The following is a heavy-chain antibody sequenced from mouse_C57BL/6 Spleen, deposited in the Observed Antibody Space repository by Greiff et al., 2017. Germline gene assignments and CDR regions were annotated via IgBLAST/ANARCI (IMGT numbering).Heavy chain of an antibody. CDR1: GYTFTNYW. CDR2: IYPGGGYT. J-gene: IGHJ2*01. CDR3: ARRAGGKCFDY. D-gene: IGHD1-1*02. V-gene: IGHV1-63*01. Sequence: QVQLQQSGAELVRPGTSVKMSCKASGYTFTNYWIGWAKQRPGHGLEWIGDIYPGGGYTNYNEKFKGKATLTADKSSSTAYMQFSSLASEDSAIYYCARRAGGKCFDYWGQGTTLTVSS.